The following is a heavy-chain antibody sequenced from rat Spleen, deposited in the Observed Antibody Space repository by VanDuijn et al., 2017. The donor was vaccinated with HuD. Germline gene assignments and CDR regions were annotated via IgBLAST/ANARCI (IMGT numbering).Heavy chain of an antibody. Sequence: EVQLVESGGGLVQPGRSLKLSCVASGFTFNNYWMTWIRQAPGKGLEWIGEINKDSSTINYTPSLKDTFTISRDNAQNTLYLQMSKQGSEETAIFYCAREELGVRDWGQGIMVTVSS. V-gene: IGHV4-2*01. CDR1: GFTFNNYW. CDR2: INKDSSTI. D-gene: IGHD4-3*01. J-gene: IGHJ2*01. CDR3: AREELGVRD.